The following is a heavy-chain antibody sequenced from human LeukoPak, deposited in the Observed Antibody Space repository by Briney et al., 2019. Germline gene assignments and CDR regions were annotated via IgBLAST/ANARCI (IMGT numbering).Heavy chain of an antibody. CDR3: ARSHPIVVVVAASYYYGMDV. CDR1: GYTFTGYY. Sequence: ASVKVSCKASGYTFTGYYMHWVRQAPGQGLEWMEWINPNSGGTNYAQKFQGRVTMTRDTSISTAYMELSRLRSDDTAVYYCARSHPIVVVVAASYYYGMDVWGQGTTVTVSS. J-gene: IGHJ6*02. V-gene: IGHV1-2*02. CDR2: INPNSGGT. D-gene: IGHD2-15*01.